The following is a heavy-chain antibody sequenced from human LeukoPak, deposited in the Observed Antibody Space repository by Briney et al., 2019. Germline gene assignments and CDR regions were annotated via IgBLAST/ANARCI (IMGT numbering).Heavy chain of an antibody. CDR2: IKQDGSEK. D-gene: IGHD5-18*01. V-gene: IGHV3-7*01. CDR1: GFTFSSYW. J-gene: IGHJ3*02. Sequence: GGSLRLSCAASGFTFSSYWMSWVRQAPGKGLEWVANIKQDGSEKYYVDSVKGRFTISRDNAKNSLYLQMNSLRAEDTAVYYCARDHSAGWGYSYAVNAFDIWGQGTMVTVSS. CDR3: ARDHSAGWGYSYAVNAFDI.